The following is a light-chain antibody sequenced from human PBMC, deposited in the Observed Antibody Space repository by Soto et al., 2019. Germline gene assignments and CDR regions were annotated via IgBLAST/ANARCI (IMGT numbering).Light chain of an antibody. CDR3: QRYNSYPWT. V-gene: IGKV1-5*03. J-gene: IGKJ1*01. CDR1: QSISSW. CDR2: RAS. Sequence: DIQMTQSPSTLSASVGDSVTITCRASQSISSWLAWYQQKPGKAPKLLIYRASSLQSGVPSRFSGSGSGTEFTLTISSLQPDDFATYYCQRYNSYPWTFGQGTKVDIK.